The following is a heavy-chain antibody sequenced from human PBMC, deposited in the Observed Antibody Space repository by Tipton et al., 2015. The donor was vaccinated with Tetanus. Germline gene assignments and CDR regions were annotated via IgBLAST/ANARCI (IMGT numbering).Heavy chain of an antibody. CDR1: GGSFSGYY. J-gene: IGHJ4*02. Sequence: TLSLTCTIYGGSFSGYYWSWIRQPPGRGLEWIGEIHPSGSTNYNSSLKSRVTLSQDTSKGQFSLKVNPVTAADTAVYYCARGVDRTKAGIDWGQGTLVTVSS. CDR3: ARGVDRTKAGID. V-gene: IGHV4-34*01. D-gene: IGHD5-12*01. CDR2: IHPSGST.